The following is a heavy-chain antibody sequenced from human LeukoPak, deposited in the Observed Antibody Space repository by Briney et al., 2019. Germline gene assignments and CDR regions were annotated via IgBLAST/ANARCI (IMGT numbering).Heavy chain of an antibody. D-gene: IGHD3-3*01. J-gene: IGHJ4*02. CDR3: AKDSAIFGVVIIPLDY. CDR1: GFTFSSHA. CDR2: ISGSGGST. Sequence: GGSLRLSCAASGFTFSSHAMSWVRQAPGKGLEWVSAISGSGGSTYYADSVKGRFTISTDNCKNTLYLQMNSLRAENTAVYYCAKDSAIFGVVIIPLDYWGQGTLVTVSS. V-gene: IGHV3-23*01.